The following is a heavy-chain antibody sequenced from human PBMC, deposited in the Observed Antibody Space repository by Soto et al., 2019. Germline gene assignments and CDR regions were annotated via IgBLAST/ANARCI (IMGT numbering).Heavy chain of an antibody. J-gene: IGHJ4*02. D-gene: IGHD5-18*01. Sequence: SETLSLTCAVYGGSFSNYYWNWFRQPPGKGLEWIGEIHPTGTAAYNPSLESRVTMSVDTSKNQFSLKLSSVTAADTAVYYCARGPDRAKVGYWGQGTLVTVSS. V-gene: IGHV4-34*01. CDR1: GGSFSNYY. CDR3: ARGPDRAKVGY. CDR2: IHPTGTA.